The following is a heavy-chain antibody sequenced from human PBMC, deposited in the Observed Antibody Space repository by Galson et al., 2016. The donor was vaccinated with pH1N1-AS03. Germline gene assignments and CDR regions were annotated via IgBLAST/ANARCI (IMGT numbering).Heavy chain of an antibody. J-gene: IGHJ4*01. CDR1: GGTFSTNG. CDR2: IIPMLGRG. CDR3: ARERDSSSSSIFDY. V-gene: IGHV1-69*04. D-gene: IGHD6-6*01. Sequence: SCKASGGTFSTNGFTWVRQAPGQGLEWMGRIIPMLGRGNYAQKFQGRVTIIADISTSTTYMELSNLTSEDTAIYYCARERDSSSSSIFDYWGQGTLVTVSS.